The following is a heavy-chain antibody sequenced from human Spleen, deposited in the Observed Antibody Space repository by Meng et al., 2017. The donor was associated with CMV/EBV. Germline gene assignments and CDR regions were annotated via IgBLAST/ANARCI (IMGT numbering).Heavy chain of an antibody. D-gene: IGHD1-1*01. J-gene: IGHJ4*02. V-gene: IGHV1-18*01. CDR3: ARGGTSVARQITDY. Sequence: ASVKVSCKASGYTFTSYGLSWVRQAPGQGLEWMGWISAYNGYTTYAQRLQDRTTMTTDTSTSTAYMEVRSLRSDDTAVYYCARGGTSVARQITDYWGQGTLVTVSS. CDR2: ISAYNGYT. CDR1: GYTFTSYG.